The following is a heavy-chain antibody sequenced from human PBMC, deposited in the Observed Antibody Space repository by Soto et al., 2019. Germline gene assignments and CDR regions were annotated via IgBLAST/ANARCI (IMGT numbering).Heavy chain of an antibody. V-gene: IGHV4-61*01. Sequence: SETLSLTCTVSGGSVSSGSYYWSWVRQPPGKGLEWIGYIYYSGNTNYNPSLKSRVTISVDTSKNQFSLKLSSVTAADTAVYYCARSFPNGHPDYRGQGTLVTVSS. CDR3: ARSFPNGHPDY. CDR1: GGSVSSGSYY. D-gene: IGHD7-27*01. J-gene: IGHJ4*02. CDR2: IYYSGNT.